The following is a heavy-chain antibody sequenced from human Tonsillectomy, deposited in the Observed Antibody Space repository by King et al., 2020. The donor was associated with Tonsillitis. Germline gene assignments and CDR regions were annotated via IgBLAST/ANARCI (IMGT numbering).Heavy chain of an antibody. CDR2: IYYRGRA. CDR1: GGSISSGDYY. D-gene: IGHD1-26*01. CDR3: AREGAGWEEDFDY. Sequence: QLQESGPGLVKPSQTLSLTCTVSGGSISSGDYYWSWVRQPPGKGLEWIGYIYYRGRAYYNSSLKSRVTISVDTSKNQFSLMLSSVTAADTAVCYCAREGAGWEEDFDYWGQGTLVTVST. V-gene: IGHV4-30-4*01. J-gene: IGHJ4*02.